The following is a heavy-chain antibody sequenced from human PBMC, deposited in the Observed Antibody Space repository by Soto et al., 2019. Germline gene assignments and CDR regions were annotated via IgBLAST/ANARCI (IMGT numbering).Heavy chain of an antibody. CDR1: GGSITTSTYY. Sequence: QLQLQGSGPGLVKPSETLSLTCDVYGGSITTSTYYWGWIRLPPGKGLECIGVINYSGSTHYSPSLKDRVTKSVHTSKTHFSLKLTSATAADPPVYYCAVFRNAGTQLLDPWSQGTLVTVSS. CDR2: INYSGST. CDR3: AVFRNAGTQLLDP. J-gene: IGHJ5*02. V-gene: IGHV4-39*01. D-gene: IGHD1-1*01.